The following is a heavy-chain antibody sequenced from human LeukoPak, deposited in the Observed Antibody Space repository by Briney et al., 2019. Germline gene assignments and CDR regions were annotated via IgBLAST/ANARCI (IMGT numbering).Heavy chain of an antibody. CDR2: IFYSGST. V-gene: IGHV4-30-4*08. D-gene: IGHD3-10*01. Sequence: PSETLSLTCTVPGGSITSSSYYWGWIRQPPGKGLERIRDIFYSGSTYYNPSLKSRATIPVDTSKNQFSLKLSSVTAADTAVYYCARLHYYGSGSYYMPLPNWFDPWGEGTLVTVSS. J-gene: IGHJ5*02. CDR1: GGSITSSSYY. CDR3: ARLHYYGSGSYYMPLPNWFDP.